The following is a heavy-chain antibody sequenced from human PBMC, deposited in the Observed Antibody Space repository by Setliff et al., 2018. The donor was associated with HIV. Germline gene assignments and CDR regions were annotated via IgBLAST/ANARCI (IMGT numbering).Heavy chain of an antibody. Sequence: ASVKVSCKASGYTFTGYYMHWVRRAPGQGLEWMGRINPNSGGTNYAQKFQGRVTMTRDTSISTAYMELSRLRSDDTAVYYCARAKYCTNGVCVGYFQHWGQGTLVTVSS. CDR3: ARAKYCTNGVCVGYFQH. D-gene: IGHD2-8*01. CDR2: INPNSGGT. CDR1: GYTFTGYY. J-gene: IGHJ1*01. V-gene: IGHV1-2*06.